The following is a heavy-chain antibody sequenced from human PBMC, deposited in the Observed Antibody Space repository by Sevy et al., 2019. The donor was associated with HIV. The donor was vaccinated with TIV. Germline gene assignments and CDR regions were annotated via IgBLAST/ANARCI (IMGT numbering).Heavy chain of an antibody. Sequence: SETLSLTCAVYGGSFSGYYWSWIRQPPGKGLEWIGEINHSGSTNYNPSLKSRVTISLDTSKNQFSLKLSSVTAADTAVYYCAKTGGEGYYFDYWGQGTLVTVSS. CDR1: GGSFSGYY. CDR3: AKTGGEGYYFDY. V-gene: IGHV4-34*01. D-gene: IGHD7-27*01. J-gene: IGHJ4*02. CDR2: INHSGST.